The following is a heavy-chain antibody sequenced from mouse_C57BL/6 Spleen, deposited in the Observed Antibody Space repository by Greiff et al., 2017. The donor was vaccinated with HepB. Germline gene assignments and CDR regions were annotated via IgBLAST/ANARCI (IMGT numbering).Heavy chain of an antibody. CDR3: ARSGNYVFAY. CDR2: ISGGGGNT. D-gene: IGHD2-1*01. CDR1: GFTFSSYT. Sequence: EVQRVESGGGLVKPGGSLKLSCAASGFTFSSYTMSWVRQTPEKRLEWVATISGGGGNTYYPDSVKGRFTISRDNAKNTLYLQMSSLRSEDTALYYCARSGNYVFAYWGQGTLVTVSA. V-gene: IGHV5-9*01. J-gene: IGHJ3*01.